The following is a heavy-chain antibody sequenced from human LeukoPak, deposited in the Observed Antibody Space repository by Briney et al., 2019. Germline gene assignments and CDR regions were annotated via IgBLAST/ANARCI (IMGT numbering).Heavy chain of an antibody. J-gene: IGHJ3*02. CDR3: ATELGLHRNDAFDI. Sequence: ASVKVSCKASGYTFTSYAISWVRQAPGQGLEWMGGIIPIFGTANYAQKFQGRVTITADESTSTAYMELGSLRSEDTAVYYCATELGLHRNDAFDIWGQGTMVTVSS. CDR1: GYTFTSYA. V-gene: IGHV1-69*13. CDR2: IIPIFGTA. D-gene: IGHD1-14*01.